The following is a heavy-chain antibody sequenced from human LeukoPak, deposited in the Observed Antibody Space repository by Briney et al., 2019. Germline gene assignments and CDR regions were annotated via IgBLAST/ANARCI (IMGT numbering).Heavy chain of an antibody. CDR2: IYPGDSDT. Sequence: GESLQISCKGSGYRFTSYWIGWVRQMPGKGLEWMGIIYPGDSDTRYSPSFQGQVTISADKSISTAYLQWSSLKASDTAMYYCAKIAVAGTRWFDPWGQGTLVTVSS. V-gene: IGHV5-51*01. J-gene: IGHJ5*02. CDR3: AKIAVAGTRWFDP. CDR1: GYRFTSYW. D-gene: IGHD6-19*01.